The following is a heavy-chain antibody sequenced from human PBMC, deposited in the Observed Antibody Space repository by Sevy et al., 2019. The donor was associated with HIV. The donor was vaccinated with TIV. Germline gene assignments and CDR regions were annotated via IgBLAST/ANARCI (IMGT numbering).Heavy chain of an antibody. CDR1: GFKFDDYA. Sequence: GGSLRLSCAASGFKFDDYAMHWVRQGPGKGLEWVSGISWNSGSMAYADSVKGRFTISRDNAKNSVYLQMSSLRPEDTALYYCAKDKGVGFDMRPYHFDYWGQGALVTVSS. V-gene: IGHV3-9*01. J-gene: IGHJ4*02. CDR3: AKDKGVGFDMRPYHFDY. D-gene: IGHD1-26*01. CDR2: ISWNSGSM.